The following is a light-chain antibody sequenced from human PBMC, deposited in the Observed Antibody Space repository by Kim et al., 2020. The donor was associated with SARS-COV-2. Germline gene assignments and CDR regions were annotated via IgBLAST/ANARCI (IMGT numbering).Light chain of an antibody. CDR1: QSISSY. J-gene: IGKJ2*01. CDR2: AAS. CDR3: QQSYSTPYT. Sequence: DIQMTQSPSSLSASVGDRVTITCRASQSISSYLNWYQQKPGKAPKLLIYAASSLQGGVPSRFSGSGSGTDFTLTISSLQPEDFVTYYCQQSYSTPYTFGQGTKLEI. V-gene: IGKV1-39*01.